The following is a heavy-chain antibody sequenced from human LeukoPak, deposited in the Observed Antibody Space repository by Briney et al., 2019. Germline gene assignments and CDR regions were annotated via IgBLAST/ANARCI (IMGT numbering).Heavy chain of an antibody. CDR3: ARGYSSSSYYYYGMDV. V-gene: IGHV4-31*03. D-gene: IGHD6-6*01. CDR1: GGSISSGGYY. J-gene: IGHJ6*02. CDR2: IYYSGST. Sequence: SETLSLTCTVSGGSISSGGYYGSWIRQHPGKGLEWIGYIYYSGSTYYNPSLKSRVTISVDTSKNQFSLKLSSVTAADTAVYYCARGYSSSSYYYYGMDVWGQGTTVTVSS.